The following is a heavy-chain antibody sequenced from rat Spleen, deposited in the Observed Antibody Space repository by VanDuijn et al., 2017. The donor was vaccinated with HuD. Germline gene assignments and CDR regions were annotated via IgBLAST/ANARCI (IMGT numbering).Heavy chain of an antibody. CDR1: GFTFSNYD. CDR3: ARQDVMDA. Sequence: EVQLVESGGGLVQPGRSLKLSCAASGFTFSNYDMAWVRQAPTKGLEWVASICPSGGSTYYRDSVKGRFTASRDNAKSTLYLQMDSLRSEDTATYYCARQDVMDAWGQGASVTVSS. V-gene: IGHV5-25*01. CDR2: ICPSGGST. J-gene: IGHJ4*01.